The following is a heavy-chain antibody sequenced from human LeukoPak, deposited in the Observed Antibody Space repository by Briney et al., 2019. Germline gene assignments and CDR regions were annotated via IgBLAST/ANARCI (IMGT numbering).Heavy chain of an antibody. V-gene: IGHV1-8*03. CDR1: GYTFTSYD. Sequence: ASVKVSCKASGYTFTSYDINWVRQATGQGLEWMGWMNPNSGNTGYAQKFQGRVTITRNTSISTAYMVLSSLRSEDTAVYYCARGGPRILPIYYYMDVWGKGTTVTVSS. J-gene: IGHJ6*03. CDR2: MNPNSGNT. CDR3: ARGGPRILPIYYYMDV.